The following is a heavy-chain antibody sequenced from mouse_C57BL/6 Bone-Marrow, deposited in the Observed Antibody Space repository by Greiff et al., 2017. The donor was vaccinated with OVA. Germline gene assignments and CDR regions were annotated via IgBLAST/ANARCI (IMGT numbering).Heavy chain of an antibody. CDR3: TKTDWGLFDY. V-gene: IGHV1-5*01. CDR2: IYPGNSDT. J-gene: IGHJ2*01. CDR1: GYTFTSYW. Sequence: EVQLQQSGTVLARPGASVKMSCKTSGYTFTSYWMHWVKQRPGQGLEWIGAIYPGNSDTSYNQKFKGKAKLTAVTSASTAYMELSSLTNEDSAVYYCTKTDWGLFDYWGQGTTLTVSS. D-gene: IGHD4-1*01.